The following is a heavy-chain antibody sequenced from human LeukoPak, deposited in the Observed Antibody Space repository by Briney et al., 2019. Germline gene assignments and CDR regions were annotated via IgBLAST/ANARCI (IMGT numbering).Heavy chain of an antibody. J-gene: IGHJ1*01. D-gene: IGHD1-26*01. CDR3: ARDGVGELLGHFQH. CDR2: ISGSGGTI. V-gene: IGHV3-11*04. Sequence: GGSLRLSCVVSGFTFSDYYMSWIRQAPGKGLGWIAYISGSGGTIYYADSVKGRFTISRDNSKNTLYLQMNSLRAEDTAVYYCARDGVGELLGHFQHWGQGTLVTVSS. CDR1: GFTFSDYY.